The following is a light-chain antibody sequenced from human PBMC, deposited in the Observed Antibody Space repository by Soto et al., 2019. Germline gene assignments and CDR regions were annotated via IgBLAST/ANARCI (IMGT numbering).Light chain of an antibody. V-gene: IGKV3-15*01. J-gene: IGKJ1*01. CDR2: GAS. CDR3: QQRSNWPPWT. CDR1: RRVSSN. Sequence: IVMTQSPATLSVSPAERATLSSRASRRVSSNLAWYQQKPGQALRLRIYGASARATGIPVRLSGSGSGTEFTLTISSLQCEDFAVYYCQQRSNWPPWTFGQGTKVDSK.